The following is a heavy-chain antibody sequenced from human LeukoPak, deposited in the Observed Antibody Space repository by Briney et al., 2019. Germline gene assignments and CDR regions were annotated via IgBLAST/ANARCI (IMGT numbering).Heavy chain of an antibody. CDR2: INPNSGGT. J-gene: IGHJ5*02. CDR1: GYTFTGYY. D-gene: IGHD4-17*01. CDR3: ARALTTVTTWSWLDP. Sequence: ASVKVSCKASGYTFTGYYMHWVRQAPGQGLEWMGWINPNSGGTNYAQKFQGRVTMTRDTSISTAYMELSRLRSDDTAVYYCARALTTVTTWSWLDPWGQGTLVTVSS. V-gene: IGHV1-2*02.